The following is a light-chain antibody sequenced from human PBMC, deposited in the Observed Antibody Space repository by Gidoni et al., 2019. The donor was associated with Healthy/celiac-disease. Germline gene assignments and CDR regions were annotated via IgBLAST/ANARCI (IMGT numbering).Light chain of an antibody. CDR3: QQRSNWPYT. CDR2: DAS. J-gene: IGKJ2*01. Sequence: EIVFTPSPATLSLSPGERATLSYRASQSVSSYLAWYQQKPGQAPRLLIYDASNRATGIPARLSGSGSGTDVTLTISSLEPEDFAVYYCQQRSNWPYTFGQGTKLEIK. V-gene: IGKV3-11*01. CDR1: QSVSSY.